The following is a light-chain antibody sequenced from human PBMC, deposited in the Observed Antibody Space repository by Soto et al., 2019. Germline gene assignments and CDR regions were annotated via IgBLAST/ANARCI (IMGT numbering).Light chain of an antibody. Sequence: QSVLTQPASGSGSPGQSITIFCTGTNSDVGGYNYVSWYHQHPGKAPKLIIYGVTNRPSGVSDRFSGSKSGYTASLTISGLRAEDEADYYCSSYTKNGAQVLGTGSKVIVL. V-gene: IGLV2-14*01. CDR2: GVT. J-gene: IGLJ1*01. CDR3: SSYTKNGAQV. CDR1: NSDVGGYNY.